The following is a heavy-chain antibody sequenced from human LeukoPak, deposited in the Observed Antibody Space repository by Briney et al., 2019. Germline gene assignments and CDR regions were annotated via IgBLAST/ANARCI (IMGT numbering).Heavy chain of an antibody. Sequence: GGSLRLSCAASGFTFSSYAMSWVRQAPGKGLEWVSAISGSGGSTYYADSVKGRFTISRDNSKNTLYLQMNSLRAEDTAVYYCATAFRPYYDFWSGYYNRDTFDYWGQGTLVNVSS. V-gene: IGHV3-23*01. J-gene: IGHJ4*02. CDR3: ATAFRPYYDFWSGYYNRDTFDY. D-gene: IGHD3-3*01. CDR2: ISGSGGST. CDR1: GFTFSSYA.